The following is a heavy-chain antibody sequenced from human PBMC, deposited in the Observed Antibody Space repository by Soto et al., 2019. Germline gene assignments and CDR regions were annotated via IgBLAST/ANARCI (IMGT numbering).Heavy chain of an antibody. V-gene: IGHV3-30-3*01. Sequence: QVQLVESGGGVVQPGRSLRLSCAASGFTFSSYAMHWVRQAPGKGLEWVAVISYDGSNKYYADSVKGRFTISRDNSKNTLYLQMNRLRAEDMAVYYCARDPLWGTAMVVWYFDLWGRGTLVTVSS. J-gene: IGHJ2*01. CDR1: GFTFSSYA. CDR3: ARDPLWGTAMVVWYFDL. CDR2: ISYDGSNK. D-gene: IGHD5-18*01.